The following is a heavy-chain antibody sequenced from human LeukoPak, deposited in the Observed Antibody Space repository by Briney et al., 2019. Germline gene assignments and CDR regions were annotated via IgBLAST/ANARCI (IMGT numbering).Heavy chain of an antibody. CDR1: GFTFSDYY. V-gene: IGHV3-11*04. J-gene: IGHJ6*03. Sequence: PGGSLSLSCAASGFTFSDYYMSWIRQAQGKGLEWVAYISSSGSNIHYADSVKGRFTISRDNAKNSLYLQMNSLRAEDPAVYYCARLGFPVYYYYMDVWGKGTTVSVSS. CDR3: ARLGFPVYYYYMDV. CDR2: ISSSGSNI. D-gene: IGHD2-15*01.